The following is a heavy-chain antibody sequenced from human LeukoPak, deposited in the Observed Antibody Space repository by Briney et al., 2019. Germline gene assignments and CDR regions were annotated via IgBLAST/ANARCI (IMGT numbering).Heavy chain of an antibody. D-gene: IGHD2-2*01. CDR1: GFTFSSYS. CDR3: ARERCSSTSCFRGYYYGMDV. V-gene: IGHV3-21*01. J-gene: IGHJ6*02. Sequence: GGSLRLSCAASGFTFSSYSMNWVRQAPGKGLEWVSSISSSSSYIYYADSVKGRFTISRDNAKNSLYLQMNSLRAEDTAVYYRARERCSSTSCFRGYYYGMDVWGQGTTVTVSS. CDR2: ISSSSSYI.